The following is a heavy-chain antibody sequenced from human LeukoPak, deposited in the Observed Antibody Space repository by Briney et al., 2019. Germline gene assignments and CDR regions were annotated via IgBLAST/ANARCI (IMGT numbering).Heavy chain of an antibody. D-gene: IGHD6-6*01. J-gene: IGHJ4*02. CDR2: INHSGST. CDR3: VSVTGGSSSLYYFDY. CDR1: GGSFSGYY. Sequence: ETLSLTCAVYGGSFSGYYWSWIRQPPGKGLEWIGEINHSGSTNYNPSLKSRVTISVDTSKNQFSLKLSSVTAADTAVYYCVSVTGGSSSLYYFDYWGQGTRVPVPS. V-gene: IGHV4-34*01.